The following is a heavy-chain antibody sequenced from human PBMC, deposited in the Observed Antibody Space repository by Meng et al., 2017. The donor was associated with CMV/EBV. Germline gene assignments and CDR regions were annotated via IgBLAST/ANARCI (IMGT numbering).Heavy chain of an antibody. J-gene: IGHJ4*02. CDR2: IYYSGST. CDR1: GGSISSSSYY. D-gene: IGHD2-2*01. Sequence: SETLSLTCTVSGGSISSSSYYWGWIRQSPGKGLEWIGSIYYSGSTYYNPSLKSRVTISVDTSKNQFSLKLSSVTAADTAVYYCAREAIDCSSTSCELDYWGQGTLVTVSS. V-gene: IGHV4-39*01. CDR3: AREAIDCSSTSCELDY.